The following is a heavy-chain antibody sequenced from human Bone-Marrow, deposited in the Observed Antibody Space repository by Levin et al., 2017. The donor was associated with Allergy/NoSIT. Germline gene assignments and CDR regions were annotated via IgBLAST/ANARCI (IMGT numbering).Heavy chain of an antibody. CDR2: INTNSGKP. J-gene: IGHJ4*02. Sequence: GESLKISCKASGYSFSNYAMNWVRQAPGQGLEWMGWINTNSGKPAYAQGFTGRFVFSLDTSVTTAYLQIRSLKADDTAVYYCARDAGKPGLPEAGTFDYWGQGSLVTVSS. D-gene: IGHD6-19*01. CDR3: ARDAGKPGLPEAGTFDY. CDR1: GYSFSNYA. V-gene: IGHV7-4-1*01.